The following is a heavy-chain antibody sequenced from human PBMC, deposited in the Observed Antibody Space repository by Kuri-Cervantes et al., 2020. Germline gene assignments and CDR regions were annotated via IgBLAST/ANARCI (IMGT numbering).Heavy chain of an antibody. V-gene: IGHV3-7*01. CDR1: AFTFSSYW. CDR3: VRDSHYDTLTGYNPFDY. Sequence: GESLKISCAASAFTFSSYWMTWVRQAPGKGLEWVANINQDGGEKHYVDSVKGRFTISRDNAKNSLYLQMNSLRAEDTAVYYCVRDSHYDTLTGYNPFDYWGQGTLVTVSS. J-gene: IGHJ4*02. D-gene: IGHD3-9*01. CDR2: INQDGGEK.